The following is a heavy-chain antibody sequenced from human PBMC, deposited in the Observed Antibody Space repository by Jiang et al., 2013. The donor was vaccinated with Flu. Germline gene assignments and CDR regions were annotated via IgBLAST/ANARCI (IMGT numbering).Heavy chain of an antibody. CDR1: GFTFSSYA. CDR3: AREVAAAERGAFDI. J-gene: IGHJ3*02. Sequence: LESGGGVVQPGRSLRLSCAASGFTFSSYAMHWVRQAPGKGLEWVAVISYDGSNKYYADSVKGRFTISRDNSKNTVYMQMNSLRAEDTAVYYCAREVAAAERGAFDIWGQGTMVTVSS. CDR2: ISYDGSNK. D-gene: IGHD6-13*01. V-gene: IGHV3-30-3*01.